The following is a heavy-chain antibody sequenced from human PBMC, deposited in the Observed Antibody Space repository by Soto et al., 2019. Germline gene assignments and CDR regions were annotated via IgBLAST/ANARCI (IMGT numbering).Heavy chain of an antibody. CDR2: ISWNSGSI. D-gene: IGHD1-20*01. Sequence: DVQLVESGGGLVQPGRSLRLSCAASGFTFDDYAMHWVRQAPGKGLEWVSGISWNSGSIGYEDSVKGRFTISRDNAKNSLYLQMNRLRAEDTALYYCAKGRGGLTGTAGDDYWGQGTLVTVSS. CDR3: AKGRGGLTGTAGDDY. CDR1: GFTFDDYA. J-gene: IGHJ4*02. V-gene: IGHV3-9*01.